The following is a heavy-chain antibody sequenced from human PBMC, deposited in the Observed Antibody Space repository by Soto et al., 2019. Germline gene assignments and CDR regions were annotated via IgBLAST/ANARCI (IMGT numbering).Heavy chain of an antibody. CDR2: ITPYNGNT. CDR1: GYTFISYG. V-gene: IGHV1-18*01. J-gene: IGHJ3*01. CDR3: ARDSQKWRVDAFDL. Sequence: QVQLAQSGGEVKKPGASVRVSCKASGYTFISYGISWVRQAPGQGLEWMGWITPYNGNTNYAQSFQGRVSMSTDTSTSTGYMELRSLRSDDTAVYCCARDSQKWRVDAFDLWGQGTMVTVSS. D-gene: IGHD6-19*01.